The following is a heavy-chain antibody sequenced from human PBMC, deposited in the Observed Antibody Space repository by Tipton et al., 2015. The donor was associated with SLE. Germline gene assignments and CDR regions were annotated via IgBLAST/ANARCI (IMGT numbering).Heavy chain of an antibody. Sequence: QSGPEVKKPGASVRVSCKASGYTFTTYGISWVRQAPGQGLEWMGWISTYNGNTNYAQKLQGRVTMTSDTSTSTAYMELRSLRSDDTAIYYCARVRVDTAMGVFDFWGQGPLVTLSS. D-gene: IGHD5-18*01. CDR2: ISTYNGNT. CDR1: GYTFTTYG. CDR3: ARVRVDTAMGVFDF. J-gene: IGHJ4*02. V-gene: IGHV1-18*01.